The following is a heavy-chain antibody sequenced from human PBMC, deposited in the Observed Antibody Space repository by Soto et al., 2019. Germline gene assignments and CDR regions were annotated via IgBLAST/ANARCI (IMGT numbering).Heavy chain of an antibody. CDR2: INAGNGNT. CDR1: GYPFTSYD. J-gene: IGHJ4*02. Sequence: ASLKVSCKASGYPFTSYDIHWVRQAPGQRLEWMGWINAGNGNTKYSQKFQGRVTITRDTSASTAYMELSSLRSEDTAVYYCARDKPTGILDYWGQGTLVTGS. D-gene: IGHD1-1*01. V-gene: IGHV1-3*01. CDR3: ARDKPTGILDY.